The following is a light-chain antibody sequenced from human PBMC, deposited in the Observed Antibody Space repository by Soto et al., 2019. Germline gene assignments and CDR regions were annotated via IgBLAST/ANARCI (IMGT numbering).Light chain of an antibody. CDR1: SSNIGNNY. V-gene: IGLV1-51*02. Sequence: QSVLTQPPSVSAAPGQKVTISCSGRSSNIGNNYVSWYQQLPGTAPKLLIYENNKRPSGIPDRFSGSKSGTSATLGITGLQTGDEADYYCGTWDSSPWVFGGGTKLTVL. CDR3: GTWDSSPWV. J-gene: IGLJ3*02. CDR2: ENN.